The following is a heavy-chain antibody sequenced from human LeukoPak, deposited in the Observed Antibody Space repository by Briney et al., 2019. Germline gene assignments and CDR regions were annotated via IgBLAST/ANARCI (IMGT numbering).Heavy chain of an antibody. CDR2: FDPEDGET. J-gene: IGHJ4*02. CDR1: GYTLTELS. Sequence: GASVKFSCKVSGYTLTELSMHWVRQAPGKGLEWIGGFDPEDGETIYAQKFQGRVTMTEDTSTDTAYMELSSLRSEDTAVYYCATAPIPYYDFWSGFIGADYWGQGTLVTVSS. V-gene: IGHV1-24*01. D-gene: IGHD3-3*01. CDR3: ATAPIPYYDFWSGFIGADY.